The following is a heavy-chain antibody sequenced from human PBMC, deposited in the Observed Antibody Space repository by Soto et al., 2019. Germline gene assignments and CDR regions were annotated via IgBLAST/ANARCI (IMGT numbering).Heavy chain of an antibody. D-gene: IGHD3-10*01. CDR3: ASLTVRRLAY. J-gene: IGHJ4*02. CDR1: GASINNGNYH. Sequence: QVQLQESGPGLVKPSQTLSLTCTVSGASINNGNYHWSWIRQPPGKDLEWIGYIYFTGSTSYNPCLKSRISISVDTSKTHFSLNLSSVTAADAAVYYCASLTVRRLAYWGQGTLVTVSS. V-gene: IGHV4-30-4*01. CDR2: IYFTGST.